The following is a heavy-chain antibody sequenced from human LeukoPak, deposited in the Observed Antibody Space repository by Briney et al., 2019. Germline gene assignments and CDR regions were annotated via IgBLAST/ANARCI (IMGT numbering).Heavy chain of an antibody. J-gene: IGHJ4*02. CDR3: ARVVPSITMVRGVITGSDY. CDR2: ISSSSSYI. V-gene: IGHV3-21*01. Sequence: GGSLRPSCAASGFTFSSYSMNWVRQAPGKGLEWVSSISSSSSYIYYADSVKGRFTISRDNAKNSLYLQMNSLRAEDTAVYYCARVVPSITMVRGVITGSDYWGQGTLVTVSS. CDR1: GFTFSSYS. D-gene: IGHD3-10*01.